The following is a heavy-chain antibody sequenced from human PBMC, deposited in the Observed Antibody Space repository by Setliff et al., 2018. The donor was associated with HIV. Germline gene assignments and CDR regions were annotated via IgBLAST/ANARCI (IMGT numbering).Heavy chain of an antibody. Sequence: SETLSLTCTVSGGSMSNHYWSWIRQPAGKGLELIGRIFSSERTNYNPSLKSRVTLSVDTSKDQFSLKLTSVTAADTAVYYCVRSGYSGHFDVWGQGTMVTVSS. CDR2: IFSSERT. J-gene: IGHJ3*01. CDR3: VRSGYSGHFDV. CDR1: GGSMSNHY. D-gene: IGHD5-12*01. V-gene: IGHV4-4*07.